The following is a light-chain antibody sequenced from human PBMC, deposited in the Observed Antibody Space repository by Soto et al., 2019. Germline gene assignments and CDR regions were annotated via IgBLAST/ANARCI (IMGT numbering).Light chain of an antibody. CDR2: GAS. V-gene: IGKV3-20*01. J-gene: IGKJ3*01. CDR1: QSVSSSY. Sequence: EIVLTQSPGTLSLSPGERATLSCRASQSVSSSYLAWYQQKPGQAPRRLIYGASSRATGIPDRFSGSGSGTDFTLTISRLEPDDFAVYYCQQYGSSPLAFGPGTKVDIK. CDR3: QQYGSSPLA.